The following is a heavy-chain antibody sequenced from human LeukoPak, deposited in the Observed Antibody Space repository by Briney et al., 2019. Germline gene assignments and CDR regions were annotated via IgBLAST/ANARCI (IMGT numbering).Heavy chain of an antibody. CDR3: ARDFEVPSAAPDYFYNYYIDV. J-gene: IGHJ6*03. V-gene: IGHV3-48*04. CDR1: GLRFGEYN. Sequence: TGGSLRLSCSASGLRFGEYNIDWGRQDPEKGLEWVSYISSGSSVSYYADSVKGRFTVSRENVENSLYLQMNSLSVEDTAVYYCARDFEVPSAAPDYFYNYYIDVWGKGTTVTVSS. CDR2: ISSGSSVS. D-gene: IGHD6-25*01.